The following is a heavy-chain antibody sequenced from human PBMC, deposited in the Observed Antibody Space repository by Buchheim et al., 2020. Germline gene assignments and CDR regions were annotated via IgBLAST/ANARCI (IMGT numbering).Heavy chain of an antibody. CDR2: VYWNNDN. D-gene: IGHD2/OR15-2a*01. V-gene: IGHV2-5*01. Sequence: QITLKESGPTLVKPTQTLTLTCTCSGFSLSSPGVGVGWIRQPPGKALEWLALVYWNNDNRYTPSLRSRPTITRDTSKNQVGLTVTNMDPVDTATYFCAQLRIPRTETMTTLDPYYFDYWGQGAL. CDR3: AQLRIPRTETMTTLDPYYFDY. J-gene: IGHJ4*02. CDR1: GFSLSSPGVG.